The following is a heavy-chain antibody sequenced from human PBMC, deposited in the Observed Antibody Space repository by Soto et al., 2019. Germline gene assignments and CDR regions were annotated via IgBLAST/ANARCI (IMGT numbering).Heavy chain of an antibody. CDR2: INHSGST. Sequence: PSETLSLTCAAYGGSFSGYYWSWIRQPPGKGLEWIGEINHSGSTNYNPSLKSRVTISVDTSKNQFSLKLSSVTAADTAVYYCARGTRRDGYNARAYYYYGMDVWGQGTTVTVS. J-gene: IGHJ6*02. D-gene: IGHD5-12*01. CDR3: ARGTRRDGYNARAYYYYGMDV. V-gene: IGHV4-34*01. CDR1: GGSFSGYY.